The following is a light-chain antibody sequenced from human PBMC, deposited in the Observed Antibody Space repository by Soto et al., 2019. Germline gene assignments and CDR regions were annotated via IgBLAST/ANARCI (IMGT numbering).Light chain of an antibody. Sequence: QSALTQPASVSGSPGQSITISCTGTSSDVGRYNLVSWYQQHPGKAPKLMIYEVSKRPSGVSNRFSGSKSGNTASLTISGLQAEDEADYYCCSYAGSSTPVIFGTGTKLTVL. CDR2: EVS. CDR1: SSDVGRYNL. J-gene: IGLJ1*01. V-gene: IGLV2-23*02. CDR3: CSYAGSSTPVI.